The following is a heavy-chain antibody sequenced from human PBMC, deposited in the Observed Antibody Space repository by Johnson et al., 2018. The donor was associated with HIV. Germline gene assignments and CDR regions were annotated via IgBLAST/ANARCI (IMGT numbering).Heavy chain of an antibody. Sequence: VQLVESGGGLIQPGGSLRLSCEASGFTFSSYAMNWVRQAPGKGLEWVSAISGSGGSTYYADSVKGRFTISRDNSKNTLYLQMNSLRAEDTAVYYCAKRVHSYGYAGAFDIWGQGTMVTVSS. D-gene: IGHD5-18*01. CDR1: GFTFSSYA. CDR2: ISGSGGST. V-gene: IGHV3-23*04. CDR3: AKRVHSYGYAGAFDI. J-gene: IGHJ3*02.